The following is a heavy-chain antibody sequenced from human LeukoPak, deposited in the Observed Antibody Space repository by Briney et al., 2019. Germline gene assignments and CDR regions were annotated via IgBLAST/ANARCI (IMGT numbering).Heavy chain of an antibody. CDR2: IYYSGST. D-gene: IGHD3-10*01. V-gene: IGHV4-39*07. CDR3: ARGNGLYGSGSYSWFDP. J-gene: IGHJ5*02. Sequence: PSETLSLTCTVSGGSISSSSYYWGWIRQPPGKGLEWVGSIYYSGSTYYNPSLKSRVTISVDTSKNQFSLKLSSVTAADTAVYYCARGNGLYGSGSYSWFDPWGQGTLVTVSS. CDR1: GGSISSSSYY.